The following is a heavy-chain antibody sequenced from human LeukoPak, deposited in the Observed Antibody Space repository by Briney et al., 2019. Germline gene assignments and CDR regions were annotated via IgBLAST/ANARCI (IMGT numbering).Heavy chain of an antibody. CDR1: GYTFTTYG. CDR3: ARADIIVVAGATPVGSGFEY. J-gene: IGHJ4*02. CDR2: MSAYKGDT. D-gene: IGHD2-15*01. V-gene: IGHV1-18*01. Sequence: ASVKVSCKTSGYTFTTYGISWLRQAPGQGLEWMGWMSAYKGDTEYAQKFQGRVTMTRDTSTSTAYMELQSLPSADTAVYYCARADIIVVAGATPVGSGFEYWGQGALITVS.